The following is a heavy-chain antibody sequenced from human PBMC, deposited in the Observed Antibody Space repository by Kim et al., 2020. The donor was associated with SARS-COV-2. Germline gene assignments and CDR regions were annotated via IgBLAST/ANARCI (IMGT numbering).Heavy chain of an antibody. CDR3: ASSGMATIGLLDY. D-gene: IGHD5-12*01. Sequence: YNPSLKSRVTISVDTSKNQFSLKLSSVTAADTAVYYCASSGMATIGLLDYWGQGTLVTVSS. J-gene: IGHJ4*02. V-gene: IGHV4-4*09.